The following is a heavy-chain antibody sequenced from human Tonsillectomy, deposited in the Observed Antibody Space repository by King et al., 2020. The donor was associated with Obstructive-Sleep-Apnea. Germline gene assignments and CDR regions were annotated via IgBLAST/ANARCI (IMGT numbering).Heavy chain of an antibody. Sequence: VQLVESGGGLVQPGRSLRLSCAASGFTFDDYAMHWVRPAPGKGLEWVSGINWNGDSIGYSDSVKGRFTISRDNAKNSLYLQMNSLRAEDTALYYCAKDMRQWLMFYFDYWGQGTLVTVSS. CDR3: AKDMRQWLMFYFDY. V-gene: IGHV3-9*01. CDR2: INWNGDSI. D-gene: IGHD6-19*01. J-gene: IGHJ4*02. CDR1: GFTFDDYA.